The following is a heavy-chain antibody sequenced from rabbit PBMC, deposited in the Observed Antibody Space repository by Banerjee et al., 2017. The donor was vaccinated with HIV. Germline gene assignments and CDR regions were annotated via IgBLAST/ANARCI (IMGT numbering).Heavy chain of an antibody. V-gene: IGHV1S43*01. CDR2: IYSSNGDK. CDR3: ARDLAGVIGWNFNL. D-gene: IGHD4-1*01. J-gene: IGHJ4*01. Sequence: QSLEESGGDLVKPGASLTLTCTASGSDISSNAMCWVRQAPGKGLELIACIYSSNGDKWYASWVNGRFTISRSTSLNTVDLKMTSLTVADTATYFCARDLAGVIGWNFNLWGPGTLVTVS. CDR1: GSDISSNA.